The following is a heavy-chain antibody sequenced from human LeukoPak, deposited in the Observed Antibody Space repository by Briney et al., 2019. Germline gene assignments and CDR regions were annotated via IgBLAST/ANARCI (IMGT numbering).Heavy chain of an antibody. CDR3: ARAGNFRFDY. CDR1: GFTFSSSW. Sequence: GGSLRLSCAASGFTFSSSWLHWVRQAPGEGPVWVSRINGDGSTINYADSVKGRFTISRDNAKNTLYLQMNSLRPEDTAVCYCARAGNFRFDYWGQGTLVTVSS. CDR2: INGDGSTI. D-gene: IGHD1-14*01. J-gene: IGHJ4*02. V-gene: IGHV3-74*01.